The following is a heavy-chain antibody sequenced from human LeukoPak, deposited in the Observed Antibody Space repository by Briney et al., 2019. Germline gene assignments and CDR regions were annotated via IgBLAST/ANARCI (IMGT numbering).Heavy chain of an antibody. D-gene: IGHD2-2*01. J-gene: IGHJ4*02. V-gene: IGHV3-7*01. CDR3: ARLKLLWSNYFDY. Sequence: PGGSLILSCAASGFTFSSYWMSWVRQAPGKGLEWVANIKQDGSEKYYVDSVKGRFTISRDNAKNSLYLQMNSLRAEDTAVYYCARLKLLWSNYFDYWGQGTLVTVSS. CDR2: IKQDGSEK. CDR1: GFTFSSYW.